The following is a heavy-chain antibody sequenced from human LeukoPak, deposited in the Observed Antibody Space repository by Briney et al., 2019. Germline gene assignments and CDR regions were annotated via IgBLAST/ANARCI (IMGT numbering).Heavy chain of an antibody. CDR1: GFTVSNKY. D-gene: IGHD3-22*01. CDR3: ARGLFLSGYLDAFDV. CDR2: IYSDGRT. V-gene: IGHV3-53*01. Sequence: GGSLRLSCAASGFTVSNKYMTWVRQAPGKGLEWVSLIYSDGRTYYADSVKGRCTISRDNSKNTLYLQMNGLRAEDTAVYFCARGLFLSGYLDAFDVWGQGTVVTVSS. J-gene: IGHJ3*01.